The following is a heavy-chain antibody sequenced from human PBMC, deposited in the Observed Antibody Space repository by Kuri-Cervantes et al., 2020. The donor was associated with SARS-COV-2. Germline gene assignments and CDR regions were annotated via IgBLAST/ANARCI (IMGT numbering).Heavy chain of an antibody. D-gene: IGHD1-1*01. CDR2: IKSKTDGGTT. J-gene: IGHJ4*02. V-gene: IGHV3-15*01. Sequence: GESLKISCAASGFTFSYSWMGWVRQAPGRGLGWVGRIKSKTDGGTTDFAAPVKGRFTISRDDSKTTLYLQMNNLKIEDTALYYCTTESRYVYWGQGTLVTVSS. CDR3: TTESRYVY. CDR1: GFTFSYSW.